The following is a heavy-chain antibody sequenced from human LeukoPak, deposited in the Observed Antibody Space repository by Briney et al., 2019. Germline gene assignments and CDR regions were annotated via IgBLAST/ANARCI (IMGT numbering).Heavy chain of an antibody. V-gene: IGHV4-4*07. D-gene: IGHD2-2*02. CDR3: ARKKCSSTSCYKELGAFDI. J-gene: IGHJ3*02. CDR1: GGSISSYY. Sequence: TSETLSLTCTVSGGSISSYYWSWVRQPAGKGLECIGRIYSIGSTNYNPSLKSRVTMSVDTSKNQFSLKLSSVTAADTAVYYCARKKCSSTSCYKELGAFDIWGQGTMVTVSS. CDR2: IYSIGST.